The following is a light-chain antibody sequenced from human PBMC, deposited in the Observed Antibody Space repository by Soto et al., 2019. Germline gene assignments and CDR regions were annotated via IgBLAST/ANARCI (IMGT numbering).Light chain of an antibody. CDR1: QTIRRW. CDR3: QHYNSDPWT. J-gene: IGKJ1*01. CDR2: DAS. V-gene: IGKV1-5*01. Sequence: DIEMTQSPSTLSASVGDRVTITCRASQTIRRWLAWYPQRPGKAPKVLIYDASTLESGVPARFSGSGSETQFSLTISSLQPEDSATYYCQHYNSDPWTFGQGTKVEIK.